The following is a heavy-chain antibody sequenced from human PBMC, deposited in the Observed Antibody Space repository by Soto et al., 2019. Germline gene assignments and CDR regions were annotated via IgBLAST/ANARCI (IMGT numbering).Heavy chain of an antibody. V-gene: IGHV3-66*01. D-gene: IGHD2-15*01. CDR3: ARDLNRKYCSGGSCHTFDY. Sequence: GSLRLSCAASGFTVSSNYMSWVRQAPGKGLEWVSVIYSGGSTYYADSVKGRFTISRDNSKNTLYLQMNSLRAEDTAVYYCARDLNRKYCSGGSCHTFDYWGQGTLVTVSS. CDR1: GFTVSSNY. CDR2: IYSGGST. J-gene: IGHJ4*02.